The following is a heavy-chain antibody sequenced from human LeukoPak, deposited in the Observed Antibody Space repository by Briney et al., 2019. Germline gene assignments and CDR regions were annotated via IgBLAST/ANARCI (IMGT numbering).Heavy chain of an antibody. V-gene: IGHV3-7*01. D-gene: IGHD1-26*01. J-gene: IGHJ4*02. CDR3: ARDTRTFDY. CDR2: IKQDGSEK. CDR1: GFTFSSYR. Sequence: PGGSLRLSCEVSGFTFSSYRMNWVRQAPGKGLEWVANIKQDGSEKSYVDSVKGRFTISRDNAKSSLFLQMNSLRAEDTAVYYCARDTRTFDYWGQGTLVTVSS.